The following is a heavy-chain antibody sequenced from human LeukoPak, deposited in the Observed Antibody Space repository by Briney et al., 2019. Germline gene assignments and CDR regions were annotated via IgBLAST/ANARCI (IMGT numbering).Heavy chain of an antibody. J-gene: IGHJ4*02. CDR3: ARDPGSHNSSGWYDY. CDR2: ISSSSSTI. V-gene: IGHV3-11*01. D-gene: IGHD6-19*01. CDR1: RFTFSDYY. Sequence: GGSLRLSCAASRFTFSDYYMTWIRQAPGKGLEGVSYISSSSSTIYYADSVKGRFTISRDNAKNSLYLQMNSLRAEDTAVYYCARDPGSHNSSGWYDYWGQGTLVTVSS.